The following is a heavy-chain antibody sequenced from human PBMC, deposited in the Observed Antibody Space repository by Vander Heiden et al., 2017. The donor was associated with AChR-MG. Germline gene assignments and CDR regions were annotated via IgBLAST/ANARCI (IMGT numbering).Heavy chain of an antibody. D-gene: IGHD3-16*01. Sequence: QVQLQESGPGLVKPSGTLSLTCAVSRGSISSSTWRSWGGQPPGKRLEWIGEIYHSGSTNYNPSLKSRVTISVDKSKNQFSLKLSSVTAADTAVYYCARDPRGDGMDVWGQGTTVTVSS. CDR3: ARDPRGDGMDV. CDR1: RGSISSSTW. J-gene: IGHJ6*02. V-gene: IGHV4-4*02. CDR2: IYHSGST.